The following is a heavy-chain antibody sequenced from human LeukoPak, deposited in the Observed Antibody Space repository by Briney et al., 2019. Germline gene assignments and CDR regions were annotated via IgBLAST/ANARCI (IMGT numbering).Heavy chain of an antibody. Sequence: GESLKISCKGSGYSFTSYWIGWVRQMPGKGLEWMGIIYPGDSDTRYSPSFQGQVTISADKSISTAYLQWSSLKASDTAMYYCARRLSEGIPSLVGATNSFYFDYWGQGTLVTVSS. CDR1: GYSFTSYW. CDR3: ARRLSEGIPSLVGATNSFYFDY. J-gene: IGHJ4*02. D-gene: IGHD1-26*01. CDR2: IYPGDSDT. V-gene: IGHV5-51*01.